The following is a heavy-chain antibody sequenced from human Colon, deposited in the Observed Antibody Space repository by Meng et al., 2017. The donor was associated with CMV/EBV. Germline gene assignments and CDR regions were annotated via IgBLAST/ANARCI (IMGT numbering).Heavy chain of an antibody. CDR2: TNPKSGAT. V-gene: IGHV1-2*02. CDR3: ARDHADYDLLTCYYGHQFYDMDV. J-gene: IGHJ6*02. Sequence: ASVKVSCKASGYTFTSYYIHWVRQAPGQGLEWMGWTNPKSGATNYAQKFLGRVTMTRDTSTTTAYMELSGLRSDDSAMYYCARDHADYDLLTCYYGHQFYDMDVWGQGTTVTVSS. D-gene: IGHD3-9*01. CDR1: GYTFTSYY.